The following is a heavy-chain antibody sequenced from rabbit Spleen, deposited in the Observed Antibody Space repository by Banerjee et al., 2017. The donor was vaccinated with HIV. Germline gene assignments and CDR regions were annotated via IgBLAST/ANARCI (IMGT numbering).Heavy chain of an antibody. J-gene: IGHJ4*01. V-gene: IGHV1S7*01. CDR3: ARDLDGVIGWNFGW. CDR2: HYVVKGVT. CDR1: GFAFSNYY. Sequence: QLEESGGGLVQPGGSLTLSCKVSGFAFSNYYISWVRQAPGKGPEWIGIHYVVKGVTHYASWVNGRFTISADNAQSTVDLQIDSLTAADTATYFCARDLDGVIGWNFGWWGPGTLVTVS. D-gene: IGHD1-1*01.